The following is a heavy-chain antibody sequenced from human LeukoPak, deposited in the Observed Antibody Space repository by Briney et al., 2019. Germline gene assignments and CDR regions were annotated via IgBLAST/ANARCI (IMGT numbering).Heavy chain of an antibody. CDR2: IIPIFGTA. Sequence: GASVKVSCKASGGTFSSYAISWVRQAPGQGLEWMGGIIPIFGTANYAQKFQGRVTITADESTSTAYMELSSLRSEDTAVYYCATDSGSRPLHYYYYGMDVWGQGTTVTVSS. D-gene: IGHD1-26*01. CDR3: ATDSGSRPLHYYYYGMDV. J-gene: IGHJ6*02. V-gene: IGHV1-69*13. CDR1: GGTFSSYA.